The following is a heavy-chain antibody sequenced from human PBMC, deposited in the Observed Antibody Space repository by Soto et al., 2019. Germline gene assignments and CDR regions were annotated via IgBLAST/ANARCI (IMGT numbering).Heavy chain of an antibody. V-gene: IGHV3-48*02. CDR1: GFTFSSYS. D-gene: IGHD2-15*01. CDR3: ARDQLGYCSGGSCSYSDY. Sequence: EVQLVESGGGLVQPGGSLRLSCAASGFTFSSYSMNWVRQAPGKGLEWVSYISSSSSTIYYADSVKGRFTISRDNAKNSLYLQMNSLRDEDTAVYYCARDQLGYCSGGSCSYSDYWGQGTLVTVSS. J-gene: IGHJ4*02. CDR2: ISSSSSTI.